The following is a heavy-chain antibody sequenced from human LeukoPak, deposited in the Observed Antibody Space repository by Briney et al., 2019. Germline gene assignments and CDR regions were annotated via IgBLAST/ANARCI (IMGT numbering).Heavy chain of an antibody. J-gene: IGHJ6*02. CDR3: ARVGSYYYYGMDV. V-gene: IGHV1-8*01. CDR1: VYTFTSYD. CDR2: INPNSGNT. D-gene: IGHD3-10*01. Sequence: ASVKVSCKASVYTFTSYDINWVRQASGQGLEWMGWINPNSGNTDYAQKFQGRVTMTRNTSISTAYMELSSLRSEDTDVYYCARVGSYYYYGMDVWGQGTTVTVSS.